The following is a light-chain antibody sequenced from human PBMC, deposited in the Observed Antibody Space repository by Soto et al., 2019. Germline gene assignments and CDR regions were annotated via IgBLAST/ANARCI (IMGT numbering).Light chain of an antibody. CDR3: SSYAGSNNLI. Sequence: HSALTQPPSASGSPGQSVTISCTGTSSDLGDYDYVSWYQQHPGKAPKVMIYEVNKRPSGVPDRFSGSKSGNTASLTVTGLQAEDEADYYCSSYAGSNNLIFGGGTKLTVL. CDR2: EVN. CDR1: SSDLGDYDY. J-gene: IGLJ2*01. V-gene: IGLV2-8*01.